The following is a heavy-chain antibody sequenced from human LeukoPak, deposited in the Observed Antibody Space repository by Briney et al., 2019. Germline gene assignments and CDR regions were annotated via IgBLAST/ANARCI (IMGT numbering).Heavy chain of an antibody. J-gene: IGHJ4*02. CDR3: ARDLRGIVMVQGAEFDF. CDR1: GGSFSGYY. Sequence: KPSETLSLTCAVYGGSFSGYYWSWIRQPPGKGLEWIGEINHSGSTNYNPSLKSRVTISVDTSKNQFSLKLSSVTAADTAVYYCARDLRGIVMVQGAEFDFWGQGTLVTVSS. CDR2: INHSGST. V-gene: IGHV4-34*01. D-gene: IGHD3-10*01.